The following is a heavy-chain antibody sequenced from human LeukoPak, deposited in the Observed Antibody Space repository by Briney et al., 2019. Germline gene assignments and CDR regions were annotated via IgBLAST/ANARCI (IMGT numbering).Heavy chain of an antibody. CDR3: ARPRGGLRLGELSP. CDR2: INPSSGGT. V-gene: IGHV1-2*02. CDR1: GYTFTGYY. D-gene: IGHD3-16*02. Sequence: ASVKVSCKASGYTFTGYYMHWVRQAPGQGLEWMGWINPSSGGTNYAQKFQGRVTMTRDTSISTAYMELSRLRSDDTAVYYCARPRGGLRLGELSPWGQGTLVTVSS. J-gene: IGHJ5*02.